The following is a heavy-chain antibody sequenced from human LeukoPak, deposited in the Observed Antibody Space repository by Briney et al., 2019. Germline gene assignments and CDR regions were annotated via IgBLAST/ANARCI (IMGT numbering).Heavy chain of an antibody. Sequence: ASVKVSCKASGGTFSSYAISWVRQAPGQGLEWMGGIIPIFGTANCVQKFQGRVTITADESTSTAYMELSSLRSEDTAVYYCARARAYYDILTGYPHETHYYGMDVWGQGTTVTVSS. CDR1: GGTFSSYA. CDR3: ARARAYYDILTGYPHETHYYGMDV. J-gene: IGHJ6*02. D-gene: IGHD3-9*01. CDR2: IIPIFGTA. V-gene: IGHV1-69*13.